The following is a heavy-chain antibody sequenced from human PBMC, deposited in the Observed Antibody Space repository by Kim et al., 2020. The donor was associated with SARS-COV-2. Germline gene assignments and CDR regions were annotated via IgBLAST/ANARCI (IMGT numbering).Heavy chain of an antibody. V-gene: IGHV3-21*01. CDR1: GFTFSSDS. CDR2: ISSSSSYI. D-gene: IGHD5-18*01. Sequence: GGSRRLSCAASGFTFSSDSMNWVRQAPGKGLERVSPISSSSSYIYYADSVKGRFTISRDNAKNSLYLQMNSLRAEDTAVYYCARASAAMGLGLFAYWGQGTLVTVSS. CDR3: ARASAAMGLGLFAY. J-gene: IGHJ4*02.